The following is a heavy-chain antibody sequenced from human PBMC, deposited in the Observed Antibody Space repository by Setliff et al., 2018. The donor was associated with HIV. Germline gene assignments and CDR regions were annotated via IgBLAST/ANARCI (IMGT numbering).Heavy chain of an antibody. CDR3: ARSISLLRGPLGDVFDI. Sequence: PSETLSLTCTVSGGSISSSSYYWGWIRQPPGKGLEWIGSIYYSGNTYYNPSLNSRVTISVDMSKNQLSLRLSSVTAADTAVYYCARSISLLRGPLGDVFDIWGQGTMVTVSS. V-gene: IGHV4-39*01. CDR1: GGSISSSSYY. J-gene: IGHJ3*02. D-gene: IGHD3-10*01. CDR2: IYYSGNT.